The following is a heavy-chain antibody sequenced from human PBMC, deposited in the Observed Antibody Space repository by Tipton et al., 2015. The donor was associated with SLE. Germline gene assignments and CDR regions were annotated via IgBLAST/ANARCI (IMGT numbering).Heavy chain of an antibody. CDR2: IHSRGST. CDR1: GVSVSSGGYY. V-gene: IGHV4-31*03. D-gene: IGHD2-15*01. Sequence: TLSLTCTVSGVSVSSGGYYWNWIRQHPGKGLEWIGCIHSRGSTYYTPSLKSRLTMSVDTSNNQFSLQLSSVTAADTAVYYCARVNWGHCYGGSCYYLDSWGQGTLVTVAS. CDR3: ARVNWGHCYGGSCYYLDS. J-gene: IGHJ4*02.